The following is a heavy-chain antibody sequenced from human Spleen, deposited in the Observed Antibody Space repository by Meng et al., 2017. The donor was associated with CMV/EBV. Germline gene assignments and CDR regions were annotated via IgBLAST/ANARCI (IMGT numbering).Heavy chain of an antibody. CDR1: VFIFSNYW. J-gene: IGHJ6*02. Sequence: GGSLRLSCTASVFIFSNYWMSWVRQAPGKGLEWVANIRSDATERNYVDSLKGRFTISRDNAKNALYLQMNSLRVEDTAVYYCARHANGGWYAMDVWGQGTTVTVSS. CDR3: ARHANGGWYAMDV. D-gene: IGHD3-16*01. CDR2: IRSDATER. V-gene: IGHV3-7*04.